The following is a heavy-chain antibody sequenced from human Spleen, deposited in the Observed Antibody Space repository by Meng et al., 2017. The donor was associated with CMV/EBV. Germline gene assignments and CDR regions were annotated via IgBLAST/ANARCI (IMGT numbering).Heavy chain of an antibody. J-gene: IGHJ4*02. V-gene: IGHV3-30*02. CDR3: LPFWSGADKVLDK. Sequence: GGSLRLSCAASGFTFSSYGMHWVRQAPGKGLEWVAFIRYDASLTFYADSVKGRFTISRDNSKDTLYLQMNSLRGDDTALYYCLPFWSGADKVLDKWGQGTLVTVSS. D-gene: IGHD3-3*01. CDR1: GFTFSSYG. CDR2: IRYDASLT.